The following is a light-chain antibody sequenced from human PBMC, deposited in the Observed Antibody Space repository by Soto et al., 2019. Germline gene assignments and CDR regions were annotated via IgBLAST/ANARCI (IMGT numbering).Light chain of an antibody. J-gene: IGLJ1*01. CDR3: YSATSVITDV. Sequence: QSVLTQPASVSGSPGQSITISCTGSPSDIGAYNYVSCFQQYPGKAPKLIISEVSNRPAGISNRFSGSKSGTAASLTISVLLVADEGEACCYSATSVITDVLRSGTKVTV. CDR2: EVS. CDR1: PSDIGAYNY. V-gene: IGLV2-14*01.